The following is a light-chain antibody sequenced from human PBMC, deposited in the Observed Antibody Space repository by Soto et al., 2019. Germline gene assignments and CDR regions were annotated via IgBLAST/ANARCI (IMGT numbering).Light chain of an antibody. CDR1: QSISDY. V-gene: IGKV3-11*01. CDR3: QQRVNWPPT. Sequence: EIVLTQSPATLSLSPGERATLSCRAGQSISDYLAWYQHRPGQAPRLLIFDASNMATGVPDRFSGGGSGTHFTLSISILEPEDFAIYYCQQRVNWPPTFGGGTKVEI. CDR2: DAS. J-gene: IGKJ4*01.